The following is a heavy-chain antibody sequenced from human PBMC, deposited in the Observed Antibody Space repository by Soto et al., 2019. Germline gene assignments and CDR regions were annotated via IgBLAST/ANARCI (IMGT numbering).Heavy chain of an antibody. J-gene: IGHJ4*02. CDR1: GGTFSSYT. Sequence: ASVKVSCKASGGTFSSYTISWVRQAPGQGLEWMGRIIPILGIANYAQKFQGRVTITADKSTSTAYMELSSLRSEDTAVYYCARYRCSGGSCYPVFDYWGQGTLVTVSS. CDR2: IIPILGIA. CDR3: ARYRCSGGSCYPVFDY. D-gene: IGHD2-15*01. V-gene: IGHV1-69*02.